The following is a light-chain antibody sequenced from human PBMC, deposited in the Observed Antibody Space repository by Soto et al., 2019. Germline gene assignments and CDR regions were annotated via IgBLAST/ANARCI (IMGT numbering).Light chain of an antibody. V-gene: IGKV3-15*01. CDR2: GAS. CDR1: QSVSSN. Sequence: EIVMTQSPVTLSVSPGERATLSCRASQSVSSNLAWYQQKPGQAPRLLIYGASPRATGIPARFSGSGSGTEFTLTISGLQSEDFAVYCCQQYNNWPATFGQGTKVEIK. CDR3: QQYNNWPAT. J-gene: IGKJ1*01.